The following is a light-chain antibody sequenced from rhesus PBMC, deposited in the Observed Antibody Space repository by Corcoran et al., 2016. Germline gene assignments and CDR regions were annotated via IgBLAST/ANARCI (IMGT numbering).Light chain of an antibody. CDR2: GAS. CDR3: QETSNLWT. Sequence: EIVMTQSPAPLSLSPGETATISCRTSQSVSSKLAWYQQKPGQAPRLLIYGASSRATGIPDRFRGSGSVTDVTLTISSLEPEDFAVYYGQETSNLWTFDQGTKVEIK. J-gene: IGKJ1*01. V-gene: IGKV3-31*02. CDR1: QSVSSK.